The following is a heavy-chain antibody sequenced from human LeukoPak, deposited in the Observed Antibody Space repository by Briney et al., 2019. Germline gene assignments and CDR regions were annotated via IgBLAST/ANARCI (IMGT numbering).Heavy chain of an antibody. CDR3: ARLGIVERDAFDI. V-gene: IGHV3-64*01. CDR2: ISSNGGST. CDR1: GFTFSSYA. Sequence: PGGSLRLSCAASGFTFSSYAMHWVRQAPGKGLEYVSAISSNGGSTYYANSVKGRFTISRDNSKNTLYLQMGSLRAEDMAVYYCARLGIVERDAFDIWGQGTMVTVSS. D-gene: IGHD2/OR15-2a*01. J-gene: IGHJ3*02.